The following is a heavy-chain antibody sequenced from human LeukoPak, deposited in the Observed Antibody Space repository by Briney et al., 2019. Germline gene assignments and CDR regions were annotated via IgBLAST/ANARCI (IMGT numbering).Heavy chain of an antibody. Sequence: ASVKVSCKASGYTFTSFGISWVRQAPGQGLEWRGWISAYNANTNFAQKLQGRVTMTTDTSTSTAYMELRSLRSDDTAVYYCARVQGSSGWYIFDYWGQGTLVTVAS. D-gene: IGHD6-19*01. CDR3: ARVQGSSGWYIFDY. J-gene: IGHJ4*02. CDR1: GYTFTSFG. V-gene: IGHV1-18*01. CDR2: ISAYNANT.